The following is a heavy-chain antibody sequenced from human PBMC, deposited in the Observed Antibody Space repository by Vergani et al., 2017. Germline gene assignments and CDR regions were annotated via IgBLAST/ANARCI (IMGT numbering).Heavy chain of an antibody. CDR2: ISAYNGNT. D-gene: IGHD1-20*01. CDR3: ARAHNWNPQSDAFDI. J-gene: IGHJ3*02. Sequence: QVQLVQSGAEVKKPGSSVKVSCKASGGTFSSYGISWVRQAPGQGLEWMGWISAYNGNTNYAQKLQGRVTMTTDTSTSTAYMELRSLRSDDTAVYYCARAHNWNPQSDAFDIWGQGTMVTVSS. CDR1: GGTFSSYG. V-gene: IGHV1-18*01.